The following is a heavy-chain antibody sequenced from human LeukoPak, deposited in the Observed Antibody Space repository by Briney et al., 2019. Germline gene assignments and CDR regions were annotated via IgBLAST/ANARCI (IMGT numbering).Heavy chain of an antibody. Sequence: SSVNVSYKAFQPTFSSYAISWVPQAPGLGVGCWGRIIPIFGTANYAQKFQGRVTITTDESTSTAYMELSSLRSEDTAVYYCARDLRSDYMSFDIWGQGTMVTVSS. J-gene: IGHJ3*02. CDR1: QPTFSSYA. CDR2: IIPIFGTA. D-gene: IGHD4-17*01. V-gene: IGHV1-69*05. CDR3: ARDLRSDYMSFDI.